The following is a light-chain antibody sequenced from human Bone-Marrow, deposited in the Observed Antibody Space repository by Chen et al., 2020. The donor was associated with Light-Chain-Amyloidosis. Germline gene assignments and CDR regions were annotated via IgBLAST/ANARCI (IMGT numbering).Light chain of an antibody. CDR2: DDS. CDR1: NIGSTS. Sequence: SYVLTQPSSVSVAPGQTATIPCGGNNIGSTSVHWYQQTPGQAPLLVVYDDSDRPSGIPERLSGSNSGNTATLTISRVEAGDEADYYCQVWDMSSDRPVFGGGTKLTVL. CDR3: QVWDMSSDRPV. V-gene: IGLV3-21*02. J-gene: IGLJ3*02.